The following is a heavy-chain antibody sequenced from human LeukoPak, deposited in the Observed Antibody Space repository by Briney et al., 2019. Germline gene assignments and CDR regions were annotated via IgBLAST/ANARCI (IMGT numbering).Heavy chain of an antibody. Sequence: SGTLSLTCAVSGGSITSSNWWTWVRQPPEKGLEWIGEIYHSGSTNYNPSLKSRVTISVDKSSNQFSLKLNSVTAADTAVYYCARNAGNSDVDIWGQGTLVTVSS. CDR2: IYHSGST. D-gene: IGHD4-23*01. CDR1: GGSITSSNW. J-gene: IGHJ4*02. CDR3: ARNAGNSDVDI. V-gene: IGHV4-4*02.